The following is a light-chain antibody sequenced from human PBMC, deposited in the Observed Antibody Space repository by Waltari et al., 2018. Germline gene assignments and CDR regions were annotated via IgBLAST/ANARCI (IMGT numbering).Light chain of an antibody. Sequence: VLTQPLSMSVTPGQTARMTCWGSNLGGKSVHWYQQRPGQAPVLVVHDSTDRPSGSPGRCSGSISANTAVLTSSRVEVVDEADYYCQVWESSSDQGVFGRGTKLTVL. V-gene: IGLV3-21*02. CDR1: NLGGKS. CDR3: QVWESSSDQGV. CDR2: DST. J-gene: IGLJ3*02.